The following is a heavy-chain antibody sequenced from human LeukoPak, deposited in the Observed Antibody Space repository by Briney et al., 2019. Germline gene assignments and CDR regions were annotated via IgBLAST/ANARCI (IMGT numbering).Heavy chain of an antibody. V-gene: IGHV4-59*01. Sequence: SETLSLTCTVSGGSISSYYWSWIRQPPGKGLEWIGYIYYGGSTNYNPSLKSRVTISVDTSKNQFSLKLSSVTAAGTAVYYCARGFYYYYYMDVWGKGTTVTVSS. CDR3: ARGFYYYYYMDV. CDR2: IYYGGST. J-gene: IGHJ6*03. CDR1: GGSISSYY.